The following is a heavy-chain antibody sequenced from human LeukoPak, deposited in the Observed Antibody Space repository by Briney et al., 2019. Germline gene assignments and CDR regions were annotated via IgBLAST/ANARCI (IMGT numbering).Heavy chain of an antibody. CDR1: GYTFTSYY. CDR2: INPSGGST. D-gene: IGHD3-10*01. Sequence: GASVKVSCKASGYTFTSYYMHWVRQAPGQGLEWMGIINPSGGSTSYAQKFQGRVTITRDTSTSTVYMELSSLRSEDTAVYYCAREADYYGSGSYSPANGPLDYWGQGTLVTVSS. J-gene: IGHJ4*02. CDR3: AREADYYGSGSYSPANGPLDY. V-gene: IGHV1-46*01.